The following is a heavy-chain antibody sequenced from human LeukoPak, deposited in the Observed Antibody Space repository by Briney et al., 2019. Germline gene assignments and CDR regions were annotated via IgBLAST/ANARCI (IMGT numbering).Heavy chain of an antibody. CDR2: MSYDGSNK. V-gene: IGHV3-30*18. CDR3: AKETGAGFYYYGSGSYSS. J-gene: IGHJ5*02. Sequence: GGSLRLSCAASGFTFSSYGMHWVRQAPGEGLEWVAVMSYDGSNKYCADSVKGRFTISRDNSKNTLYLQMNSLRAEDTAVYYCAKETGAGFYYYGSGSYSSWGQGTLVTVSS. D-gene: IGHD3-10*01. CDR1: GFTFSSYG.